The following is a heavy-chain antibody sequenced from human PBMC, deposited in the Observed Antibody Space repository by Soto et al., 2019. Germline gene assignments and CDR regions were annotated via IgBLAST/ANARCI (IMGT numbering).Heavy chain of an antibody. V-gene: IGHV3-23*01. J-gene: IGHJ6*02. Sequence: GGSLRLSCAASGFTFRHYAMSWVRQAPGKGLAWVAAITGSGGDTYYAASVKGRFTISRDNSKNTLYLQMNTLRAEDTAIYYCAKDPRSLIVDSSSSGSEVVDVWGQGTTVTVSS. CDR2: ITGSGGDT. CDR3: AKDPRSLIVDSSSSGSEVVDV. D-gene: IGHD6-6*01. CDR1: GFTFRHYA.